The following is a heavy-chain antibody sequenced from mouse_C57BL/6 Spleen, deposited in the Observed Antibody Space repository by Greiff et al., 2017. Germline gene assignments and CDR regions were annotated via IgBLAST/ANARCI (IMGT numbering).Heavy chain of an antibody. CDR2: IDPSDSYT. CDR3: ASITTVASDAMDY. J-gene: IGHJ4*01. V-gene: IGHV1-59*01. D-gene: IGHD1-1*01. Sequence: QVQLQQPGAELVRPGTSVKLSCKASGYTFTSYWMHWVKQRPGQGLEWIGVIDPSDSYTNYNQKFKGKATLTVDTSSSTAYMQLSSLTSEDSAVYYCASITTVASDAMDYWGQGTSVTVSS. CDR1: GYTFTSYW.